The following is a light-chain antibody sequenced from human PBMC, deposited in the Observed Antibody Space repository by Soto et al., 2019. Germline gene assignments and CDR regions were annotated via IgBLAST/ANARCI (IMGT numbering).Light chain of an antibody. CDR1: QGISGY. Sequence: DIQLTQSPSFLSASVGDRVTITCRASQGISGYLAWYQQKPGKVHKLLIYSTYTLQSGVQSRFSGSASGTEFTLSIRGLQPEDFATYYCKQLNTYLITFGQGTRLEIK. CDR2: STY. V-gene: IGKV1-9*01. J-gene: IGKJ5*01. CDR3: KQLNTYLIT.